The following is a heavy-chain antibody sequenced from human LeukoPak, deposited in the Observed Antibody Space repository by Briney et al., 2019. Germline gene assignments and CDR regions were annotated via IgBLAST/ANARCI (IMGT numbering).Heavy chain of an antibody. CDR3: ARVQKTNSGSGTSIFDY. V-gene: IGHV4-30-4*01. D-gene: IGHD3-10*01. Sequence: SQTLSLTCTVSGGSISSGAYYWSWIRQPPGKGLERIGYIYYSGSTYYNPSLKSRITISLDTSMNHFSLRLSSVTAADTAVYFCARVQKTNSGSGTSIFDYWGQGTLVTVSS. CDR2: IYYSGST. CDR1: GGSISSGAYY. J-gene: IGHJ4*02.